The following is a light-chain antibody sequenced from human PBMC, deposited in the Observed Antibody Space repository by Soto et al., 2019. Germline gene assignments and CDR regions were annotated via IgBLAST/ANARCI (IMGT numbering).Light chain of an antibody. CDR2: GVS. CDR3: QQYNKWPPST. V-gene: IGKV3-15*01. Sequence: EKMMKPSPATLAVSPRGIGRFSRQASQSVSNNLAWYQQKPGQAPRLLIFGVSTRATGIPARFSGSGSGTEYTLTISSLQSEDSAVYYCQQYNKWPPSTFGQGTKVDIK. CDR1: QSVSNN. J-gene: IGKJ1*01.